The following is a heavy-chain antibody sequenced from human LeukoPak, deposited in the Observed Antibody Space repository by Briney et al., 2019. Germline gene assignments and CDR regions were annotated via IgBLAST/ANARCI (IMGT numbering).Heavy chain of an antibody. CDR3: AKAQQLWYHFDY. D-gene: IGHD5-18*01. CDR1: GFTFDDYA. J-gene: IGHJ4*02. V-gene: IGHV3-9*01. Sequence: GRSLRLSCAAFGFTFDDYAMHWVRHAPGKGLEWVSGISWNSGTIDYADSVKGRFTISRDNAKNSLYLQMNSLTAEDTAVYYCAKAQQLWYHFDYWGQGTLVTVSS. CDR2: ISWNSGTI.